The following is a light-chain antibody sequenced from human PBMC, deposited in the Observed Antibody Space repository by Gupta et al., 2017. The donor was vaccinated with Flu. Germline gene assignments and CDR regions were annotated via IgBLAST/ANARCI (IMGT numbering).Light chain of an antibody. CDR2: LAS. CDR1: QSLVYSDGSTV. Sequence: VVMTQSPLSLPVTRGQQASISCRSSQSLVYSDGSTVVHWFQQRPGQSPRRLIYLASHRESGVPYRFSGSGSGTEFTLTISSLHAEDFGIYCCQQCSNCPLAFGQGTKVEIK. J-gene: IGKJ1*01. V-gene: IGKV2-30*01. CDR3: QQCSNCPLA.